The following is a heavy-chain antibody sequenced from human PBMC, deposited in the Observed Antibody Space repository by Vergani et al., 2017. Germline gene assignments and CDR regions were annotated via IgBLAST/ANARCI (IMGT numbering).Heavy chain of an antibody. CDR1: GFTFSSYW. Sequence: EVQLVETGGGLIQPGGSLRLSCAASGFTFSSYWMSWVRQAPGKGLEWVANIKQDGSEKYYVDSVKGRFTISRDNAKNSLYLQMNSLRAEDTAVYYCARDKIPCSRGKRREGWGQGTLVTVAS. J-gene: IGHJ4*02. CDR2: IKQDGSEK. D-gene: IGHD2-15*01. V-gene: IGHV3-7*01. CDR3: ARDKIPCSRGKRREG.